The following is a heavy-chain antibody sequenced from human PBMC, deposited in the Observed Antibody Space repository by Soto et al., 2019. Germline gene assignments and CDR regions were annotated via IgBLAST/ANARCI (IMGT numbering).Heavy chain of an antibody. Sequence: SETLSLTCAVSGYSISSGYYWGWIRQPPGKGLEWIGSIYHSGSTYYNPSLKSRVTISVDTSKNQFSLKLSSVTAADTAVYYCARDDGLWFGESLDYWGQGTLVTVSS. CDR2: IYHSGST. V-gene: IGHV4-38-2*02. CDR1: GYSISSGYY. D-gene: IGHD3-10*01. CDR3: ARDDGLWFGESLDY. J-gene: IGHJ4*02.